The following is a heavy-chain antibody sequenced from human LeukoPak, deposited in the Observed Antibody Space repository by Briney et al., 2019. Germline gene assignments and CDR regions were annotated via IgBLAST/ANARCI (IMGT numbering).Heavy chain of an antibody. V-gene: IGHV3-9*01. CDR1: GFTFDDYA. Sequence: GGSLRLSCAASGFTFDDYAMHWVRQAPGKGLEWVSGISWNSGRIAYADSVKGRFTISRDNAKNSLYLQMNSLRAEDTALYYCAKGGIAAAGLDNWFDPWGQGTLVTVSS. J-gene: IGHJ5*02. D-gene: IGHD6-13*01. CDR2: ISWNSGRI. CDR3: AKGGIAAAGLDNWFDP.